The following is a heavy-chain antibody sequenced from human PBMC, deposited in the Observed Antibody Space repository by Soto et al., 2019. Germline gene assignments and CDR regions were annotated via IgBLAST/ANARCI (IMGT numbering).Heavy chain of an antibody. CDR3: ATVMGGGYDS. D-gene: IGHD1-26*01. CDR2: INPNNGAT. Sequence: QVQLVQSGAEVKKPGASVKVSCKSSGGTFTNYYIHWVRQAPGQGLEWMGWINPNNGATKSAQRFQGRVSMTRDTSISTAYLDLSGLISDDTALDYCATVMGGGYDSWGQGNRVAVSS. CDR1: GGTFTNYY. J-gene: IGHJ5*01. V-gene: IGHV1-2*02.